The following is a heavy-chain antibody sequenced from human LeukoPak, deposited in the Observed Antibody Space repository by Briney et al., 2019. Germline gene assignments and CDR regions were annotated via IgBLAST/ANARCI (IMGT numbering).Heavy chain of an antibody. CDR1: GYTFTGYY. Sequence: ASVKVSCKASGYTFTGYYMHRVRQAPGQGLEWMGWINPNSGGTNYAQKFQGRVTMTRDTSNSTAYMELSRLRSDDTAVYYCARNWVARSWFDPWGQGTLVTVSS. CDR3: ARNWVARSWFDP. J-gene: IGHJ5*02. D-gene: IGHD5-12*01. CDR2: INPNSGGT. V-gene: IGHV1-2*02.